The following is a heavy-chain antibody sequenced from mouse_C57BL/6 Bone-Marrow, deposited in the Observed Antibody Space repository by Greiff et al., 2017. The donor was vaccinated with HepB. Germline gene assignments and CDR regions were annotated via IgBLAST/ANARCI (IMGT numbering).Heavy chain of an antibody. Sequence: QVHVKQPGAELVKPGASVKMSCKASGYTFTSYWITWVKQRPGQGLEWIGDIYPGSGSTNYNEKFKSKATLTVDTSSSTAYMQLSSLTSEDSAVYYCARRYYVSSYYFDYWGQGTTLTVSS. CDR2: IYPGSGST. J-gene: IGHJ2*01. D-gene: IGHD1-1*01. V-gene: IGHV1-55*01. CDR3: ARRYYVSSYYFDY. CDR1: GYTFTSYW.